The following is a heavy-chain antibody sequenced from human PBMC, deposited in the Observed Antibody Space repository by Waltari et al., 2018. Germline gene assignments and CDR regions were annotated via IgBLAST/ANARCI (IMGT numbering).Heavy chain of an antibody. CDR3: ARDSYQTHIVGAGRSGYFDY. CDR1: GFTVSSTY. CDR2: IYSGGST. D-gene: IGHD2-21*01. Sequence: EVQLVESGGGLVQPGGSLRLSCAASGFTVSSTYMSWVRQAPGKGLEWVSVIYSGGSTYYADSVKGRFTISRDNSKNTLYLQMNSLRAEDTAVYYCARDSYQTHIVGAGRSGYFDYWGQGTLVTVSS. J-gene: IGHJ4*02. V-gene: IGHV3-66*02.